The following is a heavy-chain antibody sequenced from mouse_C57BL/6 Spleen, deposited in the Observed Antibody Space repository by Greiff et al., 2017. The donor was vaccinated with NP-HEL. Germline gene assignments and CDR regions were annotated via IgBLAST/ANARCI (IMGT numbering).Heavy chain of an antibody. V-gene: IGHV1-82*01. CDR3: ARQGDGYYGYFDV. CDR2: IYPGDGDT. CDR1: GYAFSSSW. Sequence: VQLQESGPELVKPGASVKISCKASGYAFSSSWMNWVKQRPGKGLEWIGRIYPGDGDTNYNGKFKGKATLTADKSSSTAYMQLSSLTSEDSAVYFCARQGDGYYGYFDVWGTGTTVTVSS. J-gene: IGHJ1*03. D-gene: IGHD2-3*01.